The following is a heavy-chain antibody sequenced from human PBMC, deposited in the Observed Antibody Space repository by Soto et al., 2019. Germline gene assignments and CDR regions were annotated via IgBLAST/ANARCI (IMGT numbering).Heavy chain of an antibody. Sequence: TCNHKTPGKGLQWIGQINHSGSANYNPSLKSRVTISVHTSSSQFSLELSSVTAADTAVYYCARGLISGSHYSGGWYYFDSWGQGTLVTVSS. D-gene: IGHD1-26*01. J-gene: IGHJ4*02. CDR3: ARGLISGSHYSGGWYYFDS. V-gene: IGHV4-34*01. CDR2: INHSGSA.